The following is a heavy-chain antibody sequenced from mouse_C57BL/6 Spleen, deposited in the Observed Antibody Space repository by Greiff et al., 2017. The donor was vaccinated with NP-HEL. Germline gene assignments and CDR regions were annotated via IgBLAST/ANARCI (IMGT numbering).Heavy chain of an antibody. CDR3: ARGYYYGSSYSYFDY. CDR1: GYTFTSYW. V-gene: IGHV1-50*01. Sequence: VQLQQSGAELVKPGASVKLSCKASGYTFTSYWMQWVKQRPGQGLEWIGEIDPSDSYTNYNQKFKGKATLTVDTSSSTAYMQLSSLTSEDSAVYYFARGYYYGSSYSYFDYWGQGTTLTVSS. D-gene: IGHD1-1*01. CDR2: IDPSDSYT. J-gene: IGHJ2*01.